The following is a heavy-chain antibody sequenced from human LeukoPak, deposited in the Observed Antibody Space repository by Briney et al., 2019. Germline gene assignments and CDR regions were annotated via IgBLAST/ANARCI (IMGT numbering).Heavy chain of an antibody. CDR1: GFTFSNYA. V-gene: IGHV3-23*01. CDR3: ARGAAGSGYYYDGLDY. J-gene: IGHJ4*02. D-gene: IGHD3-22*01. CDR2: ISGSGGNT. Sequence: TGGSLRLSCAASGFTFSNYAMSWVRQAPGKGLEWVSAISGSGGNTYYADSVKGRFTISRDNSKNTLYLQMNSLRAEDTAVYYCARGAAGSGYYYDGLDYWGQGTLVTVSS.